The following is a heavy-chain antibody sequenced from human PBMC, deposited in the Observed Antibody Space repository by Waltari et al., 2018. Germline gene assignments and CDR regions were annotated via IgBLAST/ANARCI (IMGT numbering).Heavy chain of an antibody. J-gene: IGHJ3*02. D-gene: IGHD1-26*01. CDR3: ARASIVGATYRAFDI. Sequence: QVQLQESGPGLVKPSETLSLTCTVSGGSISSHSWSWIRQPPGKGLEWIGYIYYSGSTNYNPSLKSRVTISVDTSKNQFSLKLSSVTAADTAVYYCARASIVGATYRAFDIWGQGTMVTVSS. CDR1: GGSISSHS. V-gene: IGHV4-59*11. CDR2: IYYSGST.